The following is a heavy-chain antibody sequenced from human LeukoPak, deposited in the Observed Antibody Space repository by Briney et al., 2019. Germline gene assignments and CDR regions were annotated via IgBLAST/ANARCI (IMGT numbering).Heavy chain of an antibody. Sequence: PSETLSLTCAVYGGSFSGYYWSWIRQPPGKGLERIGEINHSGSTNYNPSLKSRVTISVDTSKNQFSLKLSSVTAADTAVYYCARGRQQQLVRGVNWFDPWGQGTLVTVSS. J-gene: IGHJ5*02. CDR2: INHSGST. CDR3: ARGRQQQLVRGVNWFDP. V-gene: IGHV4-34*01. D-gene: IGHD6-13*01. CDR1: GGSFSGYY.